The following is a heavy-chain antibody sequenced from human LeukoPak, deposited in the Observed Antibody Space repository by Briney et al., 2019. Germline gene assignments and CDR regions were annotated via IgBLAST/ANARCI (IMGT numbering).Heavy chain of an antibody. CDR1: GFTFSSYA. D-gene: IGHD2-15*01. CDR2: ISGSYTS. Sequence: GGSLRLSCAASGFTFSSYATSWVRQAPGKGLEWVSAISGSYTSYYADSVKGRFTISRDNSKNTLYLQMNSLRAEDTALYYCAKSKEDCCGSFDPWGQGTLVTVSS. CDR3: AKSKEDCCGSFDP. V-gene: IGHV3-23*01. J-gene: IGHJ5*02.